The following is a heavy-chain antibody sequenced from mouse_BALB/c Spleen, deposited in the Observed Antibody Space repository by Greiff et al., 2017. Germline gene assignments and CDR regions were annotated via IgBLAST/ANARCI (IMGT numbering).Heavy chain of an antibody. V-gene: IGHV5-9-3*01. CDR3: ARHWGITTVVDY. Sequence: EVQVVESGGGLVKPGGSLKLSCAASGFTFSSYAMSWVRQTPEKRLEWVATISSGGSYTYYPDSVKGRFTISRDNAKNTLYLQMSSLKSEDTAMYYCARHWGITTVVDYWGQGTTLTVSS. CDR2: ISSGGSYT. D-gene: IGHD1-1*01. J-gene: IGHJ2*01. CDR1: GFTFSSYA.